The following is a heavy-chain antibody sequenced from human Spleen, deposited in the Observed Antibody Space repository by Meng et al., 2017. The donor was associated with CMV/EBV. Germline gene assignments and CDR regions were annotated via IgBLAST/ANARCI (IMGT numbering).Heavy chain of an antibody. V-gene: IGHV4-34*01. J-gene: IGHJ6*02. CDR2: INQSGST. D-gene: IGHD3-10*01. Sequence: GYNWSWTRQPPGKGLEWIGEINQSGSTNYNPSLKSRVTISVDTSKNQLSLKLSSVTAADTAVYYCARGISLVRGVIPDRDCYGLDVWGQGTTVTVSS. CDR3: ARGISLVRGVIPDRDCYGLDV. CDR1: GYN.